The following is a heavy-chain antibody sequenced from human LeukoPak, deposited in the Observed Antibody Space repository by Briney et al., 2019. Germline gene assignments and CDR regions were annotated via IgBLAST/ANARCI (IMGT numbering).Heavy chain of an antibody. Sequence: HGESLRISCRGSGXIFTSYWISWVRQMPGEGLEWMGRINPSNSYINYNPSFQGHVTFSVDKSIATAYLQWTTLMASDTAMYYCARGGWLDDYWGQGTLVTVSS. D-gene: IGHD6-19*01. CDR3: ARGGWLDDY. CDR1: GXIFTSYW. J-gene: IGHJ4*02. CDR2: INPSNSYI. V-gene: IGHV5-10-1*01.